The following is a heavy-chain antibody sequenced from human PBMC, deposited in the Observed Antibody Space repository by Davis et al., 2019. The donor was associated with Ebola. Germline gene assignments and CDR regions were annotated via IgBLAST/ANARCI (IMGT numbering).Heavy chain of an antibody. CDR3: ARSPPPHDSDGSPYYPGVDV. D-gene: IGHD3-22*01. CDR2: IYDSGSP. CDR1: GGSISGSMYY. J-gene: IGHJ6*04. Sequence: MPSETLSLTCPVSGGSISGSMYYWSWLRQPPGKGLEWIGHIYDSGSPNYNPSLKSRATISIDASRNQFSLNLLSLTAADTAEYYCARSPPPHDSDGSPYYPGVDVWGRGTTVTVTS. V-gene: IGHV4-61*01.